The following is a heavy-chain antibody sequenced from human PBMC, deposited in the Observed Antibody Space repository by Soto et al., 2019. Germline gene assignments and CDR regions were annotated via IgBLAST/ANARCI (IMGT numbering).Heavy chain of an antibody. CDR3: ARDWIRYSNTLLDAFDI. CDR1: GFTFSSYG. CDR2: IWYDGSNK. V-gene: IGHV3-33*01. Sequence: GGSLRLSCAASGFTFSSYGMHWVRQAPGKGLEWVAVIWYDGSNKYYADSVKGRFTISRDNSKNTLYLQMNSLRAEDTAVYYCARDWIRYSNTLLDAFDIWGQGTMVTVSS. D-gene: IGHD4-4*01. J-gene: IGHJ3*02.